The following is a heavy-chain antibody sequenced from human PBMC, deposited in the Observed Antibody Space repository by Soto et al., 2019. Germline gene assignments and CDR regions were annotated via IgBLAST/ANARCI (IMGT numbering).Heavy chain of an antibody. CDR1: GGSFSGYY. CDR2: IYYSGST. D-gene: IGHD2-8*01. Sequence: SETLSLTCAVYGGSFSGYYWSWIRQPPGKGLEWIGYIYYSGSTNYNPSLKSRVTISVDTSKNQFSLKLSSVTAADTAVYYCARGPVRGMDVWGQGTTVTVSS. CDR3: ARGPVRGMDV. J-gene: IGHJ6*02. V-gene: IGHV4-34*01.